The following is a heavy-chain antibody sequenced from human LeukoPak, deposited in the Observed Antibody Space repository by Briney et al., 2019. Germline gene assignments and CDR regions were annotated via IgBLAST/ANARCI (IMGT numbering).Heavy chain of an antibody. J-gene: IGHJ3*02. V-gene: IGHV1-18*01. CDR1: GYTFTSYG. CDR2: ISAYNGNT. Sequence: GASVKVSCKASGYTFTSYGISWVRQAPGQGLEWMGWISAYNGNTNYAQKLQGRVTMTTDTSTSTAYMELRSLRSDDTAVYYCARDIVVVPAAPGYAFDIWGQGTMVTVSS. D-gene: IGHD2-2*01. CDR3: ARDIVVVPAAPGYAFDI.